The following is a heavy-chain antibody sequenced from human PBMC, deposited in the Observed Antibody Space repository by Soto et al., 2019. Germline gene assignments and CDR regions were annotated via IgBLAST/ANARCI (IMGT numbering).Heavy chain of an antibody. J-gene: IGHJ4*01. CDR2: IYHSGST. Sequence: SETLSLTCTVSRGSVRSGTYYWSWIRQPPGKGLEWIWNIYHSGSTKYNPSLGSRVTISVDKSKNQFSLKLSSVTAADTAVYYCARDYGANWYNLGYWGQGTLGTVSS. D-gene: IGHD1-1*01. V-gene: IGHV4-61*01. CDR3: ARDYGANWYNLGY. CDR1: RGSVRSGTYY.